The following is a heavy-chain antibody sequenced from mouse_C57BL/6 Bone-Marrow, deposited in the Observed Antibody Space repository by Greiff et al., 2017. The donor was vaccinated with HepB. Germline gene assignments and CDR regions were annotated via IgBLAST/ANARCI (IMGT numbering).Heavy chain of an antibody. CDR2: IHPNSGST. V-gene: IGHV1-62-3*01. CDR3: ARNYYGTSYAMDY. Sequence: VQLQQPGAELVKPGASVKLSCKASGYTFTSYWMHWVKQRPGRGLEWIGRIHPNSGSTNYNEKFKSKATLTVDKSSSTAYMQLSSLTSEDSAVYYCARNYYGTSYAMDYWGQGTSVTVSS. CDR1: GYTFTSYW. J-gene: IGHJ4*01. D-gene: IGHD1-1*01.